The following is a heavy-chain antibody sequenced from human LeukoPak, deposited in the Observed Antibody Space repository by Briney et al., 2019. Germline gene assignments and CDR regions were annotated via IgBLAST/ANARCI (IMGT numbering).Heavy chain of an antibody. CDR3: ARVGGKYSSSWYVEPGDY. Sequence: GGSLRLSCAACGFTFSSYAMHWVRQAPGKGLEWVAVISYDGSNKYYADSVKGRFTISRDNSKNTLYLQMNSMRAEDTAVYYCARVGGKYSSSWYVEPGDYWGRGTLVTVSS. CDR2: ISYDGSNK. D-gene: IGHD6-13*01. V-gene: IGHV3-30*04. CDR1: GFTFSSYA. J-gene: IGHJ4*02.